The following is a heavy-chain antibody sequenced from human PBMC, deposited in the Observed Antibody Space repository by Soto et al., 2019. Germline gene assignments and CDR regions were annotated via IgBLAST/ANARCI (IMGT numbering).Heavy chain of an antibody. V-gene: IGHV3-30-3*01. CDR2: ISYDGSNK. Sequence: QVQLVESGGGVVQPGRSLRLSCAASGFTFSSYAMHWVRQAPGKGLEWVAVISYDGSNKYYADSVKGRFTISRDNSKNTLYLQMNSLRVEDTAVYYCARDYLAVAGTYYYYYGMDVWAQGTTVTVSS. CDR3: ARDYLAVAGTYYYYYGMDV. D-gene: IGHD6-19*01. J-gene: IGHJ6*02. CDR1: GFTFSSYA.